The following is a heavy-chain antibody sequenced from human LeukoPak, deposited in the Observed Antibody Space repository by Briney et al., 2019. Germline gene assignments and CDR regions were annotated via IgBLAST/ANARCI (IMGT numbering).Heavy chain of an antibody. CDR3: ARYGGFLDY. CDR1: GFTFSSKY. J-gene: IGHJ4*02. CDR2: IFAGGST. V-gene: IGHV3-66*01. D-gene: IGHD3-16*01. Sequence: GGSLRLSCAASGFTFSSKYMTWVRQAPGEGLEWVSLIFAGGSTYYADSVKGRFTISRDNSNNTLYLQMNSLRAEDTAVYYCARYGGFLDYWGQGTLVTVSS.